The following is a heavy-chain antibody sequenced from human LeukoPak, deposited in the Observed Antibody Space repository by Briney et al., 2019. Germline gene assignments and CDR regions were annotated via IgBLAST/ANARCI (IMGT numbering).Heavy chain of an antibody. Sequence: GGSLRLSCAASGFTFSCYAMSWVRQAPGKGLERVSAISGSGGSTYYADSVQGRFTISRDNSKNTLDLQMNSLRDEDTAVYYCAKMGAAAATGSGLWFDPGGQGTLVTVSS. CDR2: ISGSGGST. CDR1: GFTFSCYA. V-gene: IGHV3-23*01. D-gene: IGHD6-13*01. J-gene: IGHJ5*02. CDR3: AKMGAAAATGSGLWFDP.